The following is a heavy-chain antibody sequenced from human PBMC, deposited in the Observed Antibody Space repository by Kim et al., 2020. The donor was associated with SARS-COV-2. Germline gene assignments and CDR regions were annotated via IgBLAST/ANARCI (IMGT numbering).Heavy chain of an antibody. CDR2: FDPEDGET. CDR3: ATAQYYDSSGYYFDAFDI. Sequence: ASVKVSCKVSGYTLTELSMHWVRQAPGKGLEWMGGFDPEDGETIYAQKFQGRVTMTEDTSTDTAYMELSSLRSEDTAVYYCATAQYYDSSGYYFDAFDIWGPGTMVTVSS. D-gene: IGHD3-22*01. J-gene: IGHJ3*02. V-gene: IGHV1-24*01. CDR1: GYTLTELS.